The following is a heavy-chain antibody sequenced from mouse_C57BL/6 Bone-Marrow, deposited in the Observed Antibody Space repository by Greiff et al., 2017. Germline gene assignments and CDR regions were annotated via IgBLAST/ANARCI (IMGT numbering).Heavy chain of an antibody. CDR1: GYTFTSYW. D-gene: IGHD2-1*01. Sequence: QVQLQQPGAELVKPGASVKLSCKASGYTFTSYWMHWVKQRPGQGLEWIGMIHPNSGSTNYNEKFKSKATLPVDKSSSTACMQLSSLTSEDSAVYYCARDYGNLFAYWGQGTLVTVSA. J-gene: IGHJ3*01. CDR3: ARDYGNLFAY. V-gene: IGHV1-64*01. CDR2: IHPNSGST.